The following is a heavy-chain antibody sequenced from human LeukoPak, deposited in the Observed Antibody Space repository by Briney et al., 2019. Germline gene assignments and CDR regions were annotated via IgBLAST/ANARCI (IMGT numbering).Heavy chain of an antibody. D-gene: IGHD3-22*01. V-gene: IGHV3-30*02. Sequence: GGSLRLSCAASGFTFSSYGMHWVRQAPGKGLEWVAFIRYDGSNKYCADSVKGRFTISRDNSKNTLYLQMNSLRAEDTAVYYCAKDGYDSSGYLDYWGQGTLVTVSS. J-gene: IGHJ4*02. CDR1: GFTFSSYG. CDR2: IRYDGSNK. CDR3: AKDGYDSSGYLDY.